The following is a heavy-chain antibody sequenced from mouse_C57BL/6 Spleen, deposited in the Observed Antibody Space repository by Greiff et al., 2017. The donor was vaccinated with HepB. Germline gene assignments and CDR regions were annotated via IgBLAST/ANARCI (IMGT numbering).Heavy chain of an antibody. V-gene: IGHV1-81*01. CDR2: IYPRSGNT. CDR3: ARGDWDYFDY. CDR1: GYTFTSYG. J-gene: IGHJ2*01. D-gene: IGHD4-1*01. Sequence: VQGVESGAELARPGASVKLSCKASGYTFTSYGISWVKQRTGQGLEWIGEIYPRSGNTYYNEKVKGKATLTADKSSSTAYMELRSLTSEDSAVYFCARGDWDYFDYWGQGTTLTVSS.